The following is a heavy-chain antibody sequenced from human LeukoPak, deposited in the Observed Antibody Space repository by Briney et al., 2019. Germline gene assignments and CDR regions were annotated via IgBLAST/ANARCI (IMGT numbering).Heavy chain of an antibody. CDR1: GGSFSGDY. J-gene: IGHJ2*01. Sequence: SETLSLTCAVYGGSFSGDYWSWIRQPPGKGLEWIGEINHSGSTNYNPSLKSLVTISVDTSKNQFSLKLSSVTAADTAVYYCARDALRGYCSSTSCRYWYFDLWGRGTLVTVSS. D-gene: IGHD2-2*01. CDR2: INHSGST. CDR3: ARDALRGYCSSTSCRYWYFDL. V-gene: IGHV4-34*01.